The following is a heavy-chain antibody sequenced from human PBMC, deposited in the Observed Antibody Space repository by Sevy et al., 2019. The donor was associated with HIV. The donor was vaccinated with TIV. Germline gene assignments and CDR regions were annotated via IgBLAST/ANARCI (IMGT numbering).Heavy chain of an antibody. D-gene: IGHD6-13*01. CDR3: ARQHSGYSSSWYYFDY. CDR1: GGSISSSSYY. Sequence: SETLSLTCTVSGGSISSSSYYWGWIRQPPGKGLEWIGSIYYSGSTYYNPSLKSRVTISVDTSKNQFSLKLSSVTAADTAVYDCARQHSGYSSSWYYFDYWGQGTLVTVSS. V-gene: IGHV4-39*01. CDR2: IYYSGST. J-gene: IGHJ4*02.